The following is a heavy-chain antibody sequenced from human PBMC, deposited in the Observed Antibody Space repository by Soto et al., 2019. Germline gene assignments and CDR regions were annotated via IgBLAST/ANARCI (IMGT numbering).Heavy chain of an antibody. CDR1: GFTFSSYG. Sequence: QVQLVESGGGVVQPGRSLRLSCAASGFTFSSYGMHWVRQAPGKGLEWLAVIIYDGSTKYYADSVNGRFTISRDNSKSTLYLQMNSLRAEDTAVYYCAKDRMGAGVRGYFDYWGQGTLVTVSS. D-gene: IGHD3-10*01. J-gene: IGHJ4*02. V-gene: IGHV3-30*18. CDR3: AKDRMGAGVRGYFDY. CDR2: IIYDGSTK.